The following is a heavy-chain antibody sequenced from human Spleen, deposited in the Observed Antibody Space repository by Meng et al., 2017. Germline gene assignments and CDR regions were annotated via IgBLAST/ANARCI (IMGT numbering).Heavy chain of an antibody. V-gene: IGHV2-70*12. CDR1: GFSLSTSGVG. Sequence: SGPTLVKPTQTLTLTCTFSGFSLSTSGVGVGWIRQPPGKALEWLALIYWDDDKYYSTSLKTRLTISKDTSKNQVVLTMTNMDPVDTATYYCATGMNYFDYWGQGTLVTVSS. CDR2: IYWDDDK. J-gene: IGHJ4*02. CDR3: ATGMNYFDY.